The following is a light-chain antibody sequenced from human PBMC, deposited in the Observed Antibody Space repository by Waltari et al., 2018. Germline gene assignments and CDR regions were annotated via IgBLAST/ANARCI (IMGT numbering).Light chain of an antibody. V-gene: IGKV1-6*01. Sequence: ALQITQSPSSLSASVGPRVTITCRAIQGIRNDLDWYQYKPGKHPKLLISAASSLKSGVPSRFSGSGSGTDFTLTIISLQPEDFATYYCLQDYNFPWTFGQGTKVEIK. CDR1: QGIRND. CDR2: AAS. J-gene: IGKJ1*01. CDR3: LQDYNFPWT.